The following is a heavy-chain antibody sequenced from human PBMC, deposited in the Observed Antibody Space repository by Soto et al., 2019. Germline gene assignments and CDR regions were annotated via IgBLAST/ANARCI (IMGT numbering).Heavy chain of an antibody. Sequence: QMQLVQSGPEVKKPGTSVKVSCKASGFTFTSSAVQWVRQARGQRLEWIGWIVVGSGNTNYAQKFQERVTITRDMSTSTAYMELSSLRSEDTAVYLCAAALYGDSKSSAYWGQGTLVTVSS. D-gene: IGHD4-17*01. J-gene: IGHJ4*02. CDR3: AAALYGDSKSSAY. V-gene: IGHV1-58*01. CDR2: IVVGSGNT. CDR1: GFTFTSSA.